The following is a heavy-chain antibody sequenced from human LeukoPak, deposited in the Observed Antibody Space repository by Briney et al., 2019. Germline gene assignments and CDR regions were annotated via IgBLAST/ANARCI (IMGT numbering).Heavy chain of an antibody. J-gene: IGHJ5*02. D-gene: IGHD5-18*01. CDR3: ARRGYTYGWGWFDL. V-gene: IGHV4-34*01. Sequence: SETLSLTCGVYGGSFSDYYWSWIRQPPGEGLEWIGEINHSGSTNYNPSLKSRVTISVDTSKNQFSLKVNSVTAADTAVYYCARRGYTYGWGWFDLWGQGTLVTVSS. CDR1: GGSFSDYY. CDR2: INHSGST.